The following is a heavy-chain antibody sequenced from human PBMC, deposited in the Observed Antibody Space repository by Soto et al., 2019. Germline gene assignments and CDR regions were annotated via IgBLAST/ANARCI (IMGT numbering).Heavy chain of an antibody. CDR2: IYYSGST. CDR1: GGSISSYY. Sequence: SETLSLTCTVSGGSISSYYWSWIRQPPGKGLEWIGYIYYSGSTNYNPSLKSRVTISVDTSKNQFSLKLSSVTAADTAVYYCARLIVVVPAAMRYFDYWGQGTLVTVSS. V-gene: IGHV4-59*08. CDR3: ARLIVVVPAAMRYFDY. D-gene: IGHD2-2*01. J-gene: IGHJ4*02.